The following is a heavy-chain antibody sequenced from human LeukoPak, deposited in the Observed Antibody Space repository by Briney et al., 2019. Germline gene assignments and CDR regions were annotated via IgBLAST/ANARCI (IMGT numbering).Heavy chain of an antibody. CDR1: VYTFTGYY. V-gene: IGHV1-2*02. CDR2: INPNSGGT. Sequence: ASVKVSCKASVYTFTGYYMHWVRQAPGQGLEWMGWINPNSGGTNYAQKFQGRVTMTRDTSISTAYMELSRPRSDDTAVYYCARDSAAGTPEYWGQGTLVTVSS. J-gene: IGHJ4*02. D-gene: IGHD6-13*01. CDR3: ARDSAAGTPEY.